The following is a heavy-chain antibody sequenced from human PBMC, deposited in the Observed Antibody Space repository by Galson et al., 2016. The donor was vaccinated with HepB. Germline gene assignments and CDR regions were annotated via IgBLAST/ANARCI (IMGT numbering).Heavy chain of an antibody. D-gene: IGHD1-14*01. CDR3: ARHNGCDY. CDR2: IIPHNGNA. V-gene: IGHV1-18*01. Sequence: SVKVSCKASNYSFPHFGITWVRQAPGQGLEWMGWIIPHNGNANYAQKFQGRVTMTADTSTSTAYMELSSLTSDDTAVYFCARHNGCDYWGQGTLVTVSS. CDR1: NYSFPHFG. J-gene: IGHJ4*02.